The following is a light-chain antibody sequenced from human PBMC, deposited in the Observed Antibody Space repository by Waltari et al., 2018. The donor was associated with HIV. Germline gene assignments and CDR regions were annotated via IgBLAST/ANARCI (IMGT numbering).Light chain of an antibody. Sequence: EIVLTQSPGTLSLSPGERATLSCRASQNVRSSNLAWYQQKPGQAPRLLIYGTSSRATGIPDRFSGSGSGTDFTLTISRLEPEDFAVYYCQQYGDSRTFGQGTKVEVK. J-gene: IGKJ1*01. CDR1: QNVRSSN. CDR3: QQYGDSRT. CDR2: GTS. V-gene: IGKV3-20*01.